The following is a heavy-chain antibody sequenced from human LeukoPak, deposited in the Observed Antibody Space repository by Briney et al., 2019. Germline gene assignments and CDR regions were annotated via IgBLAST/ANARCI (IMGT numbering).Heavy chain of an antibody. CDR3: ARVGQYYDFWSGYYFDYYYYYMDV. J-gene: IGHJ6*03. CDR1: GYTFTSYA. V-gene: IGHV7-4-1*02. D-gene: IGHD3-3*01. Sequence: ASVKVSCKASGYTFTSYAMNWVRQAPGQGLEWMGWINTNTGNPTYAQGFTGRFVFSLDTSVSTAYLQISSLKAEDTAVYYCARVGQYYDFWSGYYFDYYYYYMDVWGKGTTVTVSS. CDR2: INTNTGNP.